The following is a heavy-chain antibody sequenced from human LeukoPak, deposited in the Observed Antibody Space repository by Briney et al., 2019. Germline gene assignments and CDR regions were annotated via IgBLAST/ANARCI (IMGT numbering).Heavy chain of an antibody. CDR1: GFTFSSHW. V-gene: IGHV3-7*03. Sequence: GGSLRLSCAASGFTFSSHWMSWVRQAPGKGLEWVANIKQDGSEKYYVDSVKGRFTISRDNAKNSLYLQMNSLRAEDTAVYYCARGRAESDYFDYWGQGTLVTVSS. D-gene: IGHD3-3*01. CDR2: IKQDGSEK. CDR3: ARGRAESDYFDY. J-gene: IGHJ4*02.